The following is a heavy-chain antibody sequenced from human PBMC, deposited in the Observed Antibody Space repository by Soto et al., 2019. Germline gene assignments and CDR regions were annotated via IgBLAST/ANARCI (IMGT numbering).Heavy chain of an antibody. J-gene: IGHJ4*02. V-gene: IGHV4-61*01. CDR1: GASVSTGSYY. D-gene: IGHD7-27*01. CDR2: IYYSGST. CDR3: ARETASRHWVDY. Sequence: QVQLQESGPGLVKPSDTLSLTCTVSGASVSTGSYYWSWIRQPPGKGLEWIGYIYYSGSTSYNPSLKCRATISVDTSNNQFSLKLSSVTAADSAVYYCARETASRHWVDYWGQGTLVTVSS.